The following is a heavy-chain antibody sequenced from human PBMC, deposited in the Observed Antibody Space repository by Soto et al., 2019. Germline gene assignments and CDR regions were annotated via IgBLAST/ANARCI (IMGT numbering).Heavy chain of an antibody. D-gene: IGHD3-10*01. CDR1: GGMFRRYS. CDR2: ISSSSSYI. CDR3: ASDLKSLLLWFREHNWLVP. Sequence: REYLRHSWSASGGMFRRYSMNGFRQALEKRLEWVSSISSSSSYIYYADSVKGRFTISRDNAKNSLYLQMNSLRAEETAGYYVASDLKSLLLWFREHNWLVPSFQTPLVTV. J-gene: IGHJ5*02. V-gene: IGHV3-21*01.